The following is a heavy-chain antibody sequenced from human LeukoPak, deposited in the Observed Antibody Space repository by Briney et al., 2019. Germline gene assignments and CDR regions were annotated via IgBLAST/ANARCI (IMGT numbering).Heavy chain of an antibody. Sequence: WIGSIYYSGSTYYNPSLKSRVTISVDTSKNQFSLKLSSVTAADTAVYYCARDLGSHGFWSGYFPRAWFDPWGQGTLVTVSS. CDR2: IYYSGST. D-gene: IGHD3-3*01. V-gene: IGHV4-39*07. CDR3: ARDLGSHGFWSGYFPRAWFDP. J-gene: IGHJ5*02.